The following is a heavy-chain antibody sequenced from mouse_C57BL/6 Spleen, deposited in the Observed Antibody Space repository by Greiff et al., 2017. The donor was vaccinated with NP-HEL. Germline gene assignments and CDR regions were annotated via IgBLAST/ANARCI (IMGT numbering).Heavy chain of an antibody. J-gene: IGHJ1*03. V-gene: IGHV1-80*01. D-gene: IGHD1-1*01. CDR1: GYAFSSYW. Sequence: ESGAELVKPGASVKISCKASGYAFSSYWMNWVKQRPGKGLEWIGQIYPGDGDTNYNGKFKGKATLTADKSSSTAYIQLSSLTSEDSAVYFCARGEDYYGSSYWYFDVWGTGTTVTVSS. CDR3: ARGEDYYGSSYWYFDV. CDR2: IYPGDGDT.